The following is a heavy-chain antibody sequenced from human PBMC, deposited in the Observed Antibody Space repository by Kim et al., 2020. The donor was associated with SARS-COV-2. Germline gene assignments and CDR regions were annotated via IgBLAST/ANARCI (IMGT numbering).Heavy chain of an antibody. Sequence: SETLSLTCAVSGGSISSSNWWSWVRQPPGKGLEWIGEIYHSGSTNYNPSLKSRVTISVDKSKNQFSLKLSSVTAADTAVYYCAREIRGGKVTFGGVIARFDYWGQGTLVTVSS. CDR3: AREIRGGKVTFGGVIARFDY. V-gene: IGHV4-4*02. CDR2: IYHSGST. CDR1: GGSISSSNW. J-gene: IGHJ4*02. D-gene: IGHD3-16*02.